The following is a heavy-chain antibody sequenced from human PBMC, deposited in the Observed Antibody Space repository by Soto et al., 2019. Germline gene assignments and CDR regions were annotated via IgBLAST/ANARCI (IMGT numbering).Heavy chain of an antibody. CDR2: IYHSGST. CDR1: GGSISSSNW. CDR3: ARAYSSSWWDNWFDP. V-gene: IGHV4-4*02. J-gene: IGHJ5*02. D-gene: IGHD6-13*01. Sequence: PSETLSLTCAVSGGSISSSNWWSWVRQPPGKGLEWIGEIYHSGSTNYNPSLKSRVTISVDKSKNQFSLKLSSVTAADTAVYYCARAYSSSWWDNWFDPWGQGTLVTVSS.